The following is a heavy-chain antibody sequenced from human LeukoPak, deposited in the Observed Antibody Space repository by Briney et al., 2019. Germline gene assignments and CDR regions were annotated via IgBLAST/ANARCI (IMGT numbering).Heavy chain of an antibody. Sequence: GGSLRLSCAASGFTFSSYAMSWFRQAPGKGLEWVSAISGSGGSTYYADSVKGRFTISRDNSKNTLYLQMNSLRAEDTAVYYCAKNVVTTNYYYYYMDVWGKGTTVTVSS. J-gene: IGHJ6*03. CDR3: AKNVVTTNYYYYYMDV. CDR2: ISGSGGST. CDR1: GFTFSSYA. D-gene: IGHD4-17*01. V-gene: IGHV3-23*01.